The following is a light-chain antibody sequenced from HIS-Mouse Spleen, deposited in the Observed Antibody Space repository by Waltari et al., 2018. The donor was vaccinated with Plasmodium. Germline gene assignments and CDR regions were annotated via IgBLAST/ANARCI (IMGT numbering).Light chain of an antibody. V-gene: IGLV3-10*01. CDR2: EDS. CDR1: ALPKKY. CDR3: YSTDSSGNHRV. J-gene: IGLJ3*02. Sequence: SYELTQPPSVSVSPGQTARITCSGDALPKKYAYWYQQKSGQAPVLVIYEDSKGPSGIPERFSVSSSGTNAILTISGAQEEDEADYYCYSTDSSGNHRVFGGGTKLTVL.